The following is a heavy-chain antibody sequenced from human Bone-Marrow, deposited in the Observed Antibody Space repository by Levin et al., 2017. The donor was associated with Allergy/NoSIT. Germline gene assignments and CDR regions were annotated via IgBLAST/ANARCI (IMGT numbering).Heavy chain of an antibody. D-gene: IGHD3-10*01. CDR1: GFLLSRSGGG. J-gene: IGHJ4*02. CDR3: AHRCFGECFDY. V-gene: IGHV2-5*02. CDR2: IFWDDDT. Sequence: SGPTLVKPPQTLTLTCTFSGFLLSRSGGGVGWIRQPPGKALEWLAVIFWDDDTRYTPSLRSRLTVTKDTSKNQVVLTLTNVDPVDTGTYCGAHRCFGECFDYWGRGSLVTVSS.